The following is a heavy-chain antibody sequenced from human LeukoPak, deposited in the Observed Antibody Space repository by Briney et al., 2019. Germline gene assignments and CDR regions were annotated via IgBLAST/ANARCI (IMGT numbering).Heavy chain of an antibody. CDR3: ARGGFSYYDILTGYSREDTAFDY. CDR1: GYTFTAYY. V-gene: IGHV1-2*04. Sequence: ASVKVSCKASGYTFTAYYVHWARQAPGQGLEWMGWITPNSGGTKYAQKFQGWVTMTRDTSISTAYMELSRPRSDDTAVYYCARGGFSYYDILTGYSREDTAFDYWGQGTLVTVSS. J-gene: IGHJ4*02. D-gene: IGHD3-9*01. CDR2: ITPNSGGT.